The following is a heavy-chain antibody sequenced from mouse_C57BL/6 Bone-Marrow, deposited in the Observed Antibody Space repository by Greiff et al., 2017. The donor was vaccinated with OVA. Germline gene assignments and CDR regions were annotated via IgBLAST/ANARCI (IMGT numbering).Heavy chain of an antibody. J-gene: IGHJ2*01. V-gene: IGHV1-4*01. CDR1: GYTFISYT. CDR3: TRGYYFDY. Sequence: QVQLQQSGAELARPGASVKMSCKASGYTFISYTIHWVKQRPGQGLEWIGYIDPTNDYTNYNQKFKGKATLTADKSSSTAYMQLSSLTSEDSAVYYCTRGYYFDYWGQGTTLTVSS. CDR2: IDPTNDYT.